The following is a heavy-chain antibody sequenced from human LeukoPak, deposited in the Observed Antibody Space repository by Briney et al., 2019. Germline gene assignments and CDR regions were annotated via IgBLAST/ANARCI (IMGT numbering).Heavy chain of an antibody. J-gene: IGHJ3*01. D-gene: IGHD6-6*01. V-gene: IGHV3-7*03. Sequence: GGSLRLSCAVSGFTFSGFWMSWSRQAPGKGLEWVASINSDGSEGYYADVVKGRFTISRDNAKNSLYLQINSLRAEDTAVYYCARSSYGGSSSVWGKGPMVTVS. CDR1: GFTFSGFW. CDR3: ARSSYGGSSSV. CDR2: INSDGSEG.